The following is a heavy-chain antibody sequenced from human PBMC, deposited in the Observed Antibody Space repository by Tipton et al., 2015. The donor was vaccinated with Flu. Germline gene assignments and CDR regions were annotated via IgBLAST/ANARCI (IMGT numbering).Heavy chain of an antibody. CDR1: GGSISSNY. D-gene: IGHD3-10*01. CDR2: IYYSGST. Sequence: TLSLTCTVSGGSISSNYWSWIRQPPGKGLEWIGYIYYSGSTKCNPSLKSRVTISVDTSKNQFSLKLSSVTAADTAVYYCARLYGSGVGGLNWIDPWGQGTLVTVSS. CDR3: ARLYGSGVGGLNWIDP. J-gene: IGHJ5*02. V-gene: IGHV4-59*01.